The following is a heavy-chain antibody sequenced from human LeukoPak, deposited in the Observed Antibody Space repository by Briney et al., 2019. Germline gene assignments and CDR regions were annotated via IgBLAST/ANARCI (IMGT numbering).Heavy chain of an antibody. CDR3: ASRPRDSGGYSYFYYFDS. CDR2: IIHSGST. J-gene: IGHJ4*02. V-gene: IGHV4-34*12. Sequence: PSETLSLTCAVFGGSFSGYYWSWIRQPPGKGLEWIGEIIHSGSTNYNPSLKSRVTISVDTSKNQFSLRLSSVTAADTAVYHCASRPRDSGGYSYFYYFDSWGQGTLVTVSS. D-gene: IGHD3-22*01. CDR1: GGSFSGYY.